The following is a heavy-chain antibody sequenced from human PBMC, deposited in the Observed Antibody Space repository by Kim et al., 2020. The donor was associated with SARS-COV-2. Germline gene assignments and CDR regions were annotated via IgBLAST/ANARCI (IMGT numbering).Heavy chain of an antibody. V-gene: IGHV3-23*01. D-gene: IGHD6-13*01. Sequence: GGSLRLSCAASGFTFSSYAMSWVRQAPGKGLEWVSAISGSGGSTYYADSVKGRFTISRDNSKNTLYLQMNSLRAEDTAVYYCEKDPSPKGSSSPDYWGQGTLVTVSS. J-gene: IGHJ4*02. CDR3: EKDPSPKGSSSPDY. CDR1: GFTFSSYA. CDR2: ISGSGGST.